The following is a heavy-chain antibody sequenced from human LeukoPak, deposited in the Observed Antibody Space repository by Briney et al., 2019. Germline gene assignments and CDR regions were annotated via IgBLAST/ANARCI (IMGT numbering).Heavy chain of an antibody. D-gene: IGHD2-21*02. CDR1: GFTFSDYY. CDR2: ISSSGSTT. CDR3: ATSYCGGNCLVS. Sequence: GGSLRLSCAASGFTFSDYYMSWIRQAPGRGLESVSYISSSGSTTYYTDSVKGRFTISRDNAKNSLYLQMNSLRPEDTAVYYCATSYCGGNCLVSWGQGTLVTVSS. V-gene: IGHV3-11*01. J-gene: IGHJ5*02.